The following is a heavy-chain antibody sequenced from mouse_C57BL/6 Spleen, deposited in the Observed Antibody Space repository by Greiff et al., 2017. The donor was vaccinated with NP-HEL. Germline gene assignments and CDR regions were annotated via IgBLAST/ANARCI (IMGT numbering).Heavy chain of an antibody. V-gene: IGHV5-16*01. D-gene: IGHD2-5*01. CDR3: ARDLGVTSPYYAMDY. CDR1: GFTFSDYY. CDR2: INYDGSST. J-gene: IGHJ4*01. Sequence: EVKLMESEGGLVQPGSSMKLSCTASGFTFSDYYMAWVRQVPEKGLEWVANINYDGSSTYYLDSLKSRFIISRDNAKNILYLQMSSLKSEDTTTYYCARDLGVTSPYYAMDYWGQGTSVTVSS.